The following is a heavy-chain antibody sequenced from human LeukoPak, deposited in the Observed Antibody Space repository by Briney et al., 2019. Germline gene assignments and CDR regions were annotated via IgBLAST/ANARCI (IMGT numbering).Heavy chain of an antibody. Sequence: SETLSLPCAGYGGSFRGYYWSWIRQPPGKGLEWIGEINHSGSTNYNPSLQRRVTISVDTSKNQFSLKLSSVTAADTAVYYCASPYYDILTGYYNGYYYGMDVWGQGTTVTVSS. J-gene: IGHJ6*02. CDR1: GGSFRGYY. V-gene: IGHV4-34*01. D-gene: IGHD3-9*01. CDR3: ASPYYDILTGYYNGYYYGMDV. CDR2: INHSGST.